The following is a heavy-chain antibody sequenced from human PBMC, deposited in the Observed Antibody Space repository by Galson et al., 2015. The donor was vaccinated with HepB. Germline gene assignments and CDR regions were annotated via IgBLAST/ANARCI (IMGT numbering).Heavy chain of an antibody. J-gene: IGHJ3*02. V-gene: IGHV4-39*01. D-gene: IGHD3-10*01. CDR1: GGSISSSSYY. CDR2: IYYSGST. CDR3: AITWLESYGSGSLDAFDI. Sequence: SETLSLTCTVSGGSISSSSYYWGWIRQPPGKGLEWIGSIYYSGSTYYNPSLKSRVTISVDTSKNQFSLKLSSVTAADTAVYYCAITWLESYGSGSLDAFDIWGQGTMVTVSS.